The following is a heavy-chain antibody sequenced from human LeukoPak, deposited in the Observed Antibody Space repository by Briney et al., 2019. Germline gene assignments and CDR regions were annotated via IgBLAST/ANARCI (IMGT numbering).Heavy chain of an antibody. CDR1: GFNVNSNY. Sequence: GGSLRLSCAASGFNVNSNYMSWVRQAPGKGLEWVSVIYSGVGTFYAGSVKGRFTISRDNSKNTLYLQMSSLRAEDTAVYYCANGGLGATTSDYWGQGTLVTVSS. D-gene: IGHD1-26*01. J-gene: IGHJ4*02. CDR2: IYSGVGT. CDR3: ANGGLGATTSDY. V-gene: IGHV3-53*01.